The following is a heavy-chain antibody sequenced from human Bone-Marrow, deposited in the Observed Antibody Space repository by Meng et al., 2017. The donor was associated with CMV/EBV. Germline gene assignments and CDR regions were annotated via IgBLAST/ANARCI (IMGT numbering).Heavy chain of an antibody. Sequence: GESLKISCEASGFIFSNYWMSWVRQAPGKGLEWVAHIKEDGNEKNYVDSVKGRFTISRDNAKNSLYLQMNSLRAEDTAVYYCARAYSSSSSLGRWGQGTLVTVSS. CDR3: ARAYSSSSSLGR. J-gene: IGHJ4*02. V-gene: IGHV3-7*01. CDR2: IKEDGNEK. D-gene: IGHD6-6*01. CDR1: GFIFSNYW.